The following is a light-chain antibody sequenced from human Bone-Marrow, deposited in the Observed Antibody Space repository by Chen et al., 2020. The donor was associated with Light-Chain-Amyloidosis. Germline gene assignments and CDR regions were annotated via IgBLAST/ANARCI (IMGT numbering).Light chain of an antibody. J-gene: IGLJ2*01. V-gene: IGLV3-25*03. Sequence: SYELTQPPSVSVSPGQTARITCSGDDLPTKYAYWYQQKPGQAPVLVINRDTKRHSGIPERFSGSSSGTTATLTISGVQEEDEADYHCQSADSSGTYEVIFGGGTKLTVL. CDR2: RDT. CDR3: QSADSSGTYEVI. CDR1: DLPTKY.